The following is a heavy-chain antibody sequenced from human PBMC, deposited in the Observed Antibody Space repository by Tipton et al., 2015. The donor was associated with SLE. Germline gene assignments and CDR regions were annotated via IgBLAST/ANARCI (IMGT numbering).Heavy chain of an antibody. D-gene: IGHD3-3*01. J-gene: IGHJ2*01. CDR1: GGSISNSSYY. CDR2: IYYSGST. Sequence: TLSLTCTVSGGSISNSSYYWGWIRQPPGKGLEWIGSIYYSGSTYYNPSLKSRVTISVDTSKNQFSLKLSSVTAADTAVYYCAREPLEVREWFDLWGRGTLVTVSS. CDR3: AREPLEVREWFDL. V-gene: IGHV4-39*07.